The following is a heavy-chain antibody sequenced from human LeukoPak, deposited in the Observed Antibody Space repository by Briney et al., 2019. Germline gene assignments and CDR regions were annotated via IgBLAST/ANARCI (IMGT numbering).Heavy chain of an antibody. CDR1: GFTFSSYG. CDR2: ISYDGSNK. D-gene: IGHD5-12*01. V-gene: IGHV3-30*03. Sequence: GGSLRLSCAASGFTFSSYGMHWVRQAPGKGLEWVAVISYDGSNKYYADSVKGRFTISRDNSKNTLYLQMNSLRAEDTAVYYCARDRAGTVATIRWGWFDPWGQGTLVTVSS. J-gene: IGHJ5*02. CDR3: ARDRAGTVATIRWGWFDP.